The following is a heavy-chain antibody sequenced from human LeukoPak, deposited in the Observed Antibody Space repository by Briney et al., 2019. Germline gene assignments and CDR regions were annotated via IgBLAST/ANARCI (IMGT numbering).Heavy chain of an antibody. CDR2: ITVIGGGT. D-gene: IGHD2-8*01. J-gene: IGHJ4*02. CDR3: AKDNGMYRNKYFDY. V-gene: IGHV3-23*01. CDR1: GFTFSTND. Sequence: GGSLRLSCAASGFTFSTNDMSWVRQAPGKGLEWVSAITVIGGGTYYADSVKGRFTISRDDPKNTLYLQMNSLRAEDTAVYYCAKDNGMYRNKYFDYWGQGTLVTVSS.